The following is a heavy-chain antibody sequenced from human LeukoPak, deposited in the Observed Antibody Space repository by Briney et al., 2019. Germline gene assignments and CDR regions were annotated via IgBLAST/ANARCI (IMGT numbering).Heavy chain of an antibody. CDR2: IYYSGST. CDR1: GGSISSYN. Sequence: PSETLSLTCTVPGGSISSYNWSWIRQPPGKGLEWIGYIYYSGSTNYNPSLKSRVTISVDTSKNQFSLKLSSVTAADTAVYYCAREGVGDYGSFDIWGQGTMVTVSS. J-gene: IGHJ3*02. V-gene: IGHV4-59*01. D-gene: IGHD4-17*01. CDR3: AREGVGDYGSFDI.